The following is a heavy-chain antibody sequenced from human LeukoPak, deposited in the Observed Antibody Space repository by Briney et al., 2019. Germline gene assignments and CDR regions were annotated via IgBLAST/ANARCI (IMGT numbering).Heavy chain of an antibody. CDR2: ISYDGSNK. CDR3: AKEGSGYLDY. CDR1: GFTFSSYG. Sequence: PGRSLRLSCAASGFTFSSYGMHWVRQAPGKGLEWVAVISYDGSNKYYADSVKGRFTISRDNSKNTLYLQMNSLRAEDTAVYYCAKEGSGYLDYWGQGTLVTVSS. D-gene: IGHD3-3*01. V-gene: IGHV3-30*18. J-gene: IGHJ4*02.